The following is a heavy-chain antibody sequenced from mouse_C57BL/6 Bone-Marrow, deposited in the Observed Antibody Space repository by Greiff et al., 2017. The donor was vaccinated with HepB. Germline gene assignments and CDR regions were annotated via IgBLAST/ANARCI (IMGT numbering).Heavy chain of an antibody. CDR3: TRLELLGPFAY. CDR2: IDPETGGT. D-gene: IGHD4-1*01. V-gene: IGHV1-15*01. J-gene: IGHJ3*01. CDR1: GYTFTDYE. Sequence: VQLVESGAELVRPGASVTLSCKASGYTFTDYEMHWVKQTPVHGLEWIGAIDPETGGTAYNQKFKGKAILTADKSSSTAYMELRSLTSEDSAVYYCTRLELLGPFAYWGQGTLVTVSA.